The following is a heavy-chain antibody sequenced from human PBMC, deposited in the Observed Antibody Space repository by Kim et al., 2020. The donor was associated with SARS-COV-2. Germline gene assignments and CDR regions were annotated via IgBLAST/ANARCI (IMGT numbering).Heavy chain of an antibody. D-gene: IGHD6-13*01. Sequence: ASVKVSCKASGYTFTSYAMQWVRQAPGQRLEWMGWINAGNGNTKYSQKFQGRVTITRDTSASTAYMELSSLRSEDTAVYYCARGYRIAAAGIMGYWGQGTLVTVS. V-gene: IGHV1-3*01. CDR1: GYTFTSYA. CDR2: INAGNGNT. CDR3: ARGYRIAAAGIMGY. J-gene: IGHJ4*02.